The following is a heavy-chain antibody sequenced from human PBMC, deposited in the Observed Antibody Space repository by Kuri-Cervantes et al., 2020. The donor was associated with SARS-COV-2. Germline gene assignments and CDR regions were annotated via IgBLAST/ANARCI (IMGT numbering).Heavy chain of an antibody. D-gene: IGHD1-26*01. CDR2: IIPIFGTA. CDR3: ARVSPLVGVTSCNAFDV. CDR1: VGTFSTYA. J-gene: IGHJ3*01. V-gene: IGHV1-69*06. Sequence: SVKVSCKASVGTFSTYAINWVRQAPGQGLEWMGGIIPIFGTANYAQRFQGRVTITADKSTTTAYMVLSSLRSEETAIYYCARVSPLVGVTSCNAFDVWGQGTLVTVSS.